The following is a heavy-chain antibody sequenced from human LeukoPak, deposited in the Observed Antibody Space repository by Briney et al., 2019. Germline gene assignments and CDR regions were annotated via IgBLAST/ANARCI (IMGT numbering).Heavy chain of an antibody. Sequence: PGGSLRLSCAASGFTFSTYWMKWVRQAPGKGLEWVASIKEDGSDKYYVDSVKGRFPISRDNAKNSLYLQMNSLRTEDTAVYYCAKGGHFNFDYWGQGTLVTVSS. CDR1: GFTFSTYW. D-gene: IGHD5-12*01. J-gene: IGHJ4*02. CDR2: IKEDGSDK. CDR3: AKGGHFNFDY. V-gene: IGHV3-7*01.